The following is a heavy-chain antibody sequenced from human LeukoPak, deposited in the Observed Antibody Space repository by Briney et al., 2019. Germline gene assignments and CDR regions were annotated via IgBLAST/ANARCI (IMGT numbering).Heavy chain of an antibody. CDR2: IYPGDSDT. Sequence: PGGSLRLSCKGSGYSFTSYWIGWVRQMPGKGLEWMGIIYPGDSDTRYSPSFQGQVTISADKSISTAYLQWSSLKASDTAMYYRAGYPIYDFWSGYRDAFDIWGQGTMVTVSS. CDR1: GYSFTSYW. D-gene: IGHD3-3*01. J-gene: IGHJ3*02. V-gene: IGHV5-51*01. CDR3: AGYPIYDFWSGYRDAFDI.